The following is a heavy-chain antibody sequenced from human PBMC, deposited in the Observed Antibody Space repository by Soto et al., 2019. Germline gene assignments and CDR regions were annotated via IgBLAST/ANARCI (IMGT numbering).Heavy chain of an antibody. V-gene: IGHV1-18*01. Sequence: QVQLVQSGPEVKKPGASVKVSCKASGYTFTNFGISWVRQAPGQGLEWMGWISGYNSKTNYGKKFQGRVTMTTDTSTTTAYMELRRLRSDDTAVYYCARDIVVVVPASDSSDPWGQGTLVTVSS. CDR2: ISGYNSKT. CDR1: GYTFTNFG. CDR3: ARDIVVVVPASDSSDP. J-gene: IGHJ5*02. D-gene: IGHD2-15*01.